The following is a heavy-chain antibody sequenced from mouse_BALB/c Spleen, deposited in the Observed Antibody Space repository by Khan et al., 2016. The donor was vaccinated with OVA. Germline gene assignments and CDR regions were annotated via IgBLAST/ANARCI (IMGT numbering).Heavy chain of an antibody. CDR2: IHPGSANT. V-gene: IGHV1-84*02. Sequence: QVQLQQSGPELVKPGASVKMSCRASGYTFTDHYINWVKQKPGQGPEWIGWIHPGSANTKYNENFKGKATLTVDTSSSTAFMQLNSLTAEDTAVYICAGGFDYWGQGTTVTVSS. CDR3: AGGFDY. J-gene: IGHJ2*01. CDR1: GYTFTDHY.